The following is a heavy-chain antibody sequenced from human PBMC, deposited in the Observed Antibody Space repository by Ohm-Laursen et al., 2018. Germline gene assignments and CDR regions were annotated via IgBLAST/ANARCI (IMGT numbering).Heavy chain of an antibody. CDR2: INHSGST. V-gene: IGHV4-34*01. Sequence: SDTLSLTCAVYGGSFSGYYWSWIRQPPGKGLEWIGEINHSGSTNYIPSLKSRVTISVHTSKNQFSLKLRSVTAADTAVYYCARGNGSSSWYEFDYFDYWGQGTLVTVSS. D-gene: IGHD6-13*01. CDR1: GGSFSGYY. J-gene: IGHJ4*02. CDR3: ARGNGSSSWYEFDYFDY.